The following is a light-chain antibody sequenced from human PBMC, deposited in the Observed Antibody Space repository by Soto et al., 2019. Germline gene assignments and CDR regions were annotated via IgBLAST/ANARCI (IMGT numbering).Light chain of an antibody. J-gene: IGKJ5*01. CDR1: QGISSY. CDR2: AAS. V-gene: IGKV1-8*01. Sequence: AIRMTQSPSSLSATTGDRVTSTCRASQGISSYLAWYQQKPGKAPKLLIYAASTLQSGVPSRFSGSGSGTDFTLTITSLQPEDFATYYCQQSYNSPPITFGQGTRLEI. CDR3: QQSYNSPPIT.